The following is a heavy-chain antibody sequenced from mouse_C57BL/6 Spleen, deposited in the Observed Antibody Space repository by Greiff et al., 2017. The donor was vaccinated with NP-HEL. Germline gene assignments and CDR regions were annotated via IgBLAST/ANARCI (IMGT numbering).Heavy chain of an antibody. V-gene: IGHV1-59*01. CDR1: GYTFTSYW. J-gene: IGHJ4*01. CDR2: IDPSDSYT. CDR3: ARCPKGEYAMDY. Sequence: QVQLQQPGAELVRPGTSVKLSCKASGYTFTSYWMHWVKQRPGQGLEWIGVIDPSDSYTNYNQQFKGKATLTVDTSSSTAYMQLSSLTSEDSAVYYCARCPKGEYAMDYWGQGTSVTVSS.